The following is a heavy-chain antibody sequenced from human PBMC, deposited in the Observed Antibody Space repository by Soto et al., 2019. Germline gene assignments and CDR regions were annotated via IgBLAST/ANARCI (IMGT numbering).Heavy chain of an antibody. CDR3: AREGYYDSSGYRFDY. V-gene: IGHV1-18*01. D-gene: IGHD3-22*01. CDR1: GYTFTSYG. CDR2: ISAYNGNT. Sequence: ASVKVSCKASGYTFTSYGISWVRQAPGQGLEWMGWISAYNGNTNYAQKLQGRVTMTTDTSTSTAYMELRSPRSDDTAVYYCAREGYYDSSGYRFDYWGQGTLVTVSS. J-gene: IGHJ4*02.